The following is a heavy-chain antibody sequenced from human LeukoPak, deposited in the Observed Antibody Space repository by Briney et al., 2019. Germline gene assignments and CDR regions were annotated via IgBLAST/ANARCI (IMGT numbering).Heavy chain of an antibody. CDR2: ISAYNGNT. V-gene: IGHV1-18*01. CDR3: AREGLYCTNGVCLIDY. CDR1: GYTFTSYG. Sequence: ASVKVSCKASGYTFTSYGISWVRQAPGQGLEWMGWISAYNGNTNYAQKLQGRVTMTTDTSTSIAYMELRSLRSDDTAVYYCAREGLYCTNGVCLIDYWGQGTLVTVSS. J-gene: IGHJ4*02. D-gene: IGHD2-8*01.